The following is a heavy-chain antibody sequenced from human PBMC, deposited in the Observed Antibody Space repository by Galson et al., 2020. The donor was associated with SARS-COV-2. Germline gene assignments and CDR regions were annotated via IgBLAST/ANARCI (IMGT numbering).Heavy chain of an antibody. CDR2: VSYSGST. J-gene: IGHJ6*02. D-gene: IGHD6-19*01. CDR1: GGSISTYW. Sequence: ETSETLSLTCTVSGGSISTYWWSWIRQPPGRGLEWIGYVSYSGSTNYNPSLKSRVTISVDTSKNQFSLKLSSVTAADTALYYCAREVRVAVAGNYYYYGMDVWGQGTTVTVSS. CDR3: AREVRVAVAGNYYYYGMDV. V-gene: IGHV4-59*01.